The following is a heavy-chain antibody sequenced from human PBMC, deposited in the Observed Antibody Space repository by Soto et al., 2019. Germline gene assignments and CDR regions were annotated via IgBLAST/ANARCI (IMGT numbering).Heavy chain of an antibody. D-gene: IGHD3-10*01. CDR1: GYTFTSYA. CDR3: ARDMGFGPSDD. V-gene: IGHV1-3*01. CDR2: INAGNGNT. Sequence: QVQLVQSGAEVKKTGASVKVSCKASGYTFTSYAMHWVRQAPGQRLEWMGWINAGNGNTKYSQKFQGRVTITRDTSASTAYMELSSQRSEDTAVYYCARDMGFGPSDDWGQGTLVTVSS. J-gene: IGHJ4*02.